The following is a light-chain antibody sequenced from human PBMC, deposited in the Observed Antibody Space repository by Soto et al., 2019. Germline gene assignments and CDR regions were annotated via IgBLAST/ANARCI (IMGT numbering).Light chain of an antibody. V-gene: IGLV2-14*03. Sequence: QSVLTQPASVSGSPGQSITIACAGTRLDVGGYNYVSWYQQPPGKAPKLIIYEVTNRPSGVSDRFSGSKSDNTASLTISGLQTEDEADYYCCSYVSSKTYHFGTGTKVTVL. CDR3: CSYVSSKTYH. CDR2: EVT. CDR1: RLDVGGYNY. J-gene: IGLJ1*01.